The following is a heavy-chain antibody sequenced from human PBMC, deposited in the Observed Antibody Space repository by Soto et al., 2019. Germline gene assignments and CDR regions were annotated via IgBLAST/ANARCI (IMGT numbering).Heavy chain of an antibody. CDR3: ARTGYCSGGSCYWGMDV. CDR2: MNHNSGNT. Sequence: QVQLVQSGAEVKKPGASVKVSCKASGYTFTSYDINWVRQATGQGLEWTGWMNHNSGNTGYAQKFQGRVTMTRNTSIGNAYMELGSLRSEVTAVYYCARTGYCSGGSCYWGMDVWGQGTTVTVSS. CDR1: GYTFTSYD. J-gene: IGHJ6*02. D-gene: IGHD2-15*01. V-gene: IGHV1-8*01.